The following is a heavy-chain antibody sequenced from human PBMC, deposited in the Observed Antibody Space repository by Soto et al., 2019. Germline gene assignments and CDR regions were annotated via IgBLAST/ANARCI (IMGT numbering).Heavy chain of an antibody. CDR1: GYTFTSYG. Sequence: ASVKVSCKASGYTFTSYGISWVRQAPGQGLEWMGWISAYNGNTNYAQKLQGRVTMTTDTSTSTAYMELRSLRSGDTAVYYCARVKQQLAYYYYYYGMDVWGQGTTVTVSS. CDR3: ARVKQQLAYYYYYYGMDV. D-gene: IGHD6-13*01. J-gene: IGHJ6*02. V-gene: IGHV1-18*04. CDR2: ISAYNGNT.